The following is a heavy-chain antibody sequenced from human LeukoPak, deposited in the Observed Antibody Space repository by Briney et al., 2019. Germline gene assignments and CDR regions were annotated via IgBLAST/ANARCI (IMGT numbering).Heavy chain of an antibody. V-gene: IGHV3-23*01. CDR1: GHTLSRDA. J-gene: IGHJ4*02. D-gene: IGHD6-19*01. CDR2: INGGGGNT. CDR3: AKSYSSGWYGFDY. Sequence: GGSLRLSCAGSGHTLSRDAMSWVRQAPGKGPEWVSAINGGGGNTYYTDSVKGRFTISRDNSKNTLYMQMNSLRAEDTAVYSCAKSYSSGWYGFDYWGQGNLVTVSS.